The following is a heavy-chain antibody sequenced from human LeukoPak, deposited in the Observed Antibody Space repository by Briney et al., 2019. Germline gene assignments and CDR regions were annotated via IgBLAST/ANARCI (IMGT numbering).Heavy chain of an antibody. D-gene: IGHD3-22*01. Sequence: PGGSLRLSCAASGFTVNSNYMNWVRQAPGKGLEWVSVLYSDGRTYYADSVKGRFTISRDTSKNTLYLQVNSLRAEDTAVYYCAKDSITMIVVVYPYYFDYWGQGTLVTVSS. CDR1: GFTVNSNY. V-gene: IGHV3-53*01. CDR2: LYSDGRT. CDR3: AKDSITMIVVVYPYYFDY. J-gene: IGHJ4*02.